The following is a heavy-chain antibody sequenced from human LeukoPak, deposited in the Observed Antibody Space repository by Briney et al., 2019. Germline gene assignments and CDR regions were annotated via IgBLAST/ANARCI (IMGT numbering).Heavy chain of an antibody. CDR2: IYYSGST. CDR1: GGSISSSSYY. CDR3: ARARGVRHPIDY. V-gene: IGHV4-39*07. D-gene: IGHD3-10*01. J-gene: IGHJ4*02. Sequence: PSETLSLTCTVSGGSISSSSYYWGWIRQPPGKGLEWIGSIYYSGSTYNNPSLKSRVTISVDTSKNQFSLKLSSVTAADTAVYYCARARGVRHPIDYWGQGALVTVSS.